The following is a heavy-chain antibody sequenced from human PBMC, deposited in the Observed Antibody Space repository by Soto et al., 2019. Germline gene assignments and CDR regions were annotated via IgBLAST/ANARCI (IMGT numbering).Heavy chain of an antibody. J-gene: IGHJ4*02. CDR2: ISAYNGNT. V-gene: IGHV1-18*01. CDR3: ARDLRIAPYYFDY. Sequence: ASVKVYCKASGYTFTSYGISWVRQAPGQGLEWLGWISAYNGNTNYAQKFQGRVTMTTVTATSTADMELRSLRSDDTAVYYCARDLRIAPYYFDYWGQGTVVTVSS. D-gene: IGHD2-21*01. CDR1: GYTFTSYG.